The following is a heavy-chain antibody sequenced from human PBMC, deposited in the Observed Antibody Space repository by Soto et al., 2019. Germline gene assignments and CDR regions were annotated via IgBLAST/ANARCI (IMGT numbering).Heavy chain of an antibody. V-gene: IGHV4-39*01. D-gene: IGHD3-10*01. Sequence: QLQLQESGPGLVKPSETLSLTCTVSGGSISSSSYYWGWIRQPPGKGLEWIGSIYYSGSTYYNPSLKSRVTISVDTSKNQFSLKLSSVTAADTAVYYCARSLITMVPEHDWGQGTLVTVSS. CDR2: IYYSGST. CDR1: GGSISSSSYY. CDR3: ARSLITMVPEHD. J-gene: IGHJ4*02.